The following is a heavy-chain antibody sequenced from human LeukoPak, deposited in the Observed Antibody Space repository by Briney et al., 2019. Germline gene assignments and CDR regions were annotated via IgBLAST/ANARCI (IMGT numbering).Heavy chain of an antibody. J-gene: IGHJ4*03. CDR3: GKAHFDNLTWFFARPHFYY. Sequence: PGGSLRLSCSASGFTFSSYAMHWVRQAPGKGLEYVSAISSNGGSTYYADSVKGRFTISRDNSKNTMYLQMSSLRAEDTAVYYCGKAHFDNLTWFFARPHFYYLGQGTPVTGSP. V-gene: IGHV3-64D*09. D-gene: IGHD3-9*01. CDR1: GFTFSSYA. CDR2: ISSNGGST.